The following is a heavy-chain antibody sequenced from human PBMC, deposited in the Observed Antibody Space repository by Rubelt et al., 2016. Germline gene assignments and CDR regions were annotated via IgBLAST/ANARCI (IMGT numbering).Heavy chain of an antibody. CDR1: GYTFNSYG. Sequence: QVQLVQSGAEVKKPGASVKVSCKASGYTFNSYGISWVRQAPGQGLEWMGWISVYNGNTNYAQKFQGRVTMTTDTSTSTADMELRSLRSDDTAVYYCAGGTMVRGAPDVWGQGTTVTVSS. CDR3: AGGTMVRGAPDV. D-gene: IGHD3-10*01. J-gene: IGHJ6*02. V-gene: IGHV1-18*01. CDR2: ISVYNGNT.